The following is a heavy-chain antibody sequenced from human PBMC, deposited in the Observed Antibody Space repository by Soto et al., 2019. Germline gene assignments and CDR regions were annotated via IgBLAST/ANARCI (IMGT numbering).Heavy chain of an antibody. V-gene: IGHV3-23*01. CDR3: AKVGTGSYYAELDY. J-gene: IGHJ4*02. CDR1: GFSFNSYA. Sequence: EVQLLESGGGLVQPGGSLRLSCAASGFSFNSYAMSWVRQAPGKGLEWVSAVSGSGGSTYYADSVRGRFTISRDNSKNTLYLQMNSLRAEDTAVYYCAKVGTGSYYAELDYWGQGTLVTVSS. CDR2: VSGSGGST. D-gene: IGHD1-26*01.